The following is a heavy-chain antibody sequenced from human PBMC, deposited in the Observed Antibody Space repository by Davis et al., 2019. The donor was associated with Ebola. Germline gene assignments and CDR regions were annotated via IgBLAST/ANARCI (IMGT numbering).Heavy chain of an antibody. CDR1: GGSISSYY. V-gene: IGHV4-59*01. J-gene: IGHJ6*02. CDR2: IYYSGST. CDR3: ARDQLRLNPEIYYYYGMDV. D-gene: IGHD5-12*01. Sequence: SETLSLTCTVSGGSISSYYWSWIRQPPGKGLEWIGYIYYSGSTNYNPSLKSRVTISVDTSKNQFSLKLSSVTAADTAVYYCARDQLRLNPEIYYYYGMDVWGQGTTVTVSS.